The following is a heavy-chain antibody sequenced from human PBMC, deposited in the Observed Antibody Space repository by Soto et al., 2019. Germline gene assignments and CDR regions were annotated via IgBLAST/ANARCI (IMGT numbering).Heavy chain of an antibody. J-gene: IGHJ4*02. D-gene: IGHD6-19*01. CDR2: VYNTGST. V-gene: IGHV4-39*01. CDR1: GGSITSSTYY. CDR3: ARHGLAVTDPGDS. Sequence: SETLSLTCTVSGGSITSSTYYWGWIRQTPGKGLEWIGSVYNTGSTYYNPSIRGRVSVSVDTSKNRFSLTVNSVTAADTAIYYCARHGLAVTDPGDSWGQGPLVTVSS.